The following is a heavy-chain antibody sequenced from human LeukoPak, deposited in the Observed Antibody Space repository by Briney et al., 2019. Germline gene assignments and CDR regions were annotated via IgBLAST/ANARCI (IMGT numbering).Heavy chain of an antibody. CDR3: ARIRMITFGGVIDY. CDR2: IYYSGST. D-gene: IGHD3-16*01. V-gene: IGHV4-30-4*08. CDR1: GGSISSGDYY. J-gene: IGHJ4*02. Sequence: PSETLSLTCTVSGGSISSGDYYWSWIRQPPGKGLEWIGYIYYSGSTYYNPSLKSRITISVDTSKNQFSLKLSSVTAADTAVYYCARIRMITFGGVIDYWGQGTLVTVSS.